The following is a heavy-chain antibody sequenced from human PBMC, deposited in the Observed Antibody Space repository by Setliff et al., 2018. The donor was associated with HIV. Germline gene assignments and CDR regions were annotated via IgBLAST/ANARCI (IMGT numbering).Heavy chain of an antibody. CDR1: GGSIARTPYY. V-gene: IGHV4-39*01. Sequence: KTSETLSLTCTVSGGSIARTPYYWGWIRQPPGKGLEWIGSIHHSGTAYDNPSLKSRVTISVDPSKNQILLRLSSVTAADTAGYYCARVSGGMVPHYWGQGTLVTVSS. J-gene: IGHJ4*02. CDR3: ARVSGGMVPHY. D-gene: IGHD3-10*01. CDR2: IHHSGTA.